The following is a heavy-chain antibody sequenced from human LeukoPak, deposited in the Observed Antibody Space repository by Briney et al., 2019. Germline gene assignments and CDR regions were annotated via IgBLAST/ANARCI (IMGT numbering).Heavy chain of an antibody. Sequence: GGSLRLSCAASGFTFSSYWMHWVRQTPGKGLVWVSRINNDGSSTSYADSVKGRFTISRDNAKNTLYLQMNSLRAEDTAVYYCARPTKEGSSWYWWFDPWGQGTLVTVSS. V-gene: IGHV3-74*01. D-gene: IGHD6-13*01. CDR3: ARPTKEGSSWYWWFDP. CDR2: INNDGSST. CDR1: GFTFSSYW. J-gene: IGHJ5*02.